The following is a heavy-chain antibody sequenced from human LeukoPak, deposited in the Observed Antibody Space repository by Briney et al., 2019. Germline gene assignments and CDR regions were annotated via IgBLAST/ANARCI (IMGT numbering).Heavy chain of an antibody. D-gene: IGHD3-3*01. CDR2: IKQDGSEK. J-gene: IGHJ3*02. V-gene: IGHV3-7*01. CDR1: GFTFSSYS. Sequence: GGSLRLSCAASGFTFSSYSMNWVRQAPGKGLEWVANIKQDGSEKYYVDSVKGRFTISRDNAKNSLYLQMNSLRAEDTAVYYCARGSFTIFGVVEDAFDIWGQGTMVTVSS. CDR3: ARGSFTIFGVVEDAFDI.